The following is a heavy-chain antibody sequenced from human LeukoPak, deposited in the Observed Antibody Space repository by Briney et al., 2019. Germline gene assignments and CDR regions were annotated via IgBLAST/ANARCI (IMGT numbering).Heavy chain of an antibody. J-gene: IGHJ4*02. CDR1: GGSINSGTFY. Sequence: PSETLSLTCTVSGGSINSGTFYWGWIRQPPGKGLEWIGSMYYDGSSYYDPSLKSRVTTSVDTSKNQFSLKLTSVTAADTAVYFCARRSDSGSDDGEDYFDYWGQGTLVTVSS. CDR3: ARRSDSGSDDGEDYFDY. V-gene: IGHV4-39*01. CDR2: MYYDGSS. D-gene: IGHD1-26*01.